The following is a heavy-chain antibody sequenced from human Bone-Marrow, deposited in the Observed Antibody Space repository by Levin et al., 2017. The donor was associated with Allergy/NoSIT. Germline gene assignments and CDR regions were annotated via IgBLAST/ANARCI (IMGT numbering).Heavy chain of an antibody. Sequence: SVKVSCKASGGTFSSYAISWVRQAPGQGLEWMGGIIPIFGTANYAQKFQGRVTITADESTSTAYMELSSLRSEDTAVYYCAREGVLRYFDWLSRDYYYMDVWGKGTTVTVSS. CDR3: AREGVLRYFDWLSRDYYYMDV. CDR2: IIPIFGTA. CDR1: GGTFSSYA. J-gene: IGHJ6*03. V-gene: IGHV1-69*13. D-gene: IGHD3-9*01.